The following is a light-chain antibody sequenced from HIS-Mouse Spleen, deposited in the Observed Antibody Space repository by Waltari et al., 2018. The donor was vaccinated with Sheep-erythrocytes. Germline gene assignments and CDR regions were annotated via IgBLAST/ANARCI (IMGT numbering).Light chain of an antibody. CDR1: SSDVGGYNY. V-gene: IGLV2-11*01. Sequence: QSALTQPRSVSGSPGQSVTISCTGTSSDVGGYNYVSWYQQHPGKAPKRMIYDVSKRPAGVPDRFSGSKSGSTASLTISGLQAEDEADYYCQAWDSSIYVFGTGTKVTVL. CDR3: QAWDSSIYV. CDR2: DVS. J-gene: IGLJ1*01.